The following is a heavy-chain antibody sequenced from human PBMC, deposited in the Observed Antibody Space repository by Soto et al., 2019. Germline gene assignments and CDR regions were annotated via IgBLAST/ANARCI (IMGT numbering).Heavy chain of an antibody. CDR1: GGTFSSYA. Sequence: SVKVSCKASGGTFSSYAISWVRQAPGQGLEWMGGIIPIFGTANYAQKFQGRVTITADESTSTAYMELSSLRSEDTAVYYCARVQVAASPGRFYYGMDVWGQGTTVTVYS. CDR2: IIPIFGTA. V-gene: IGHV1-69*13. D-gene: IGHD6-19*01. CDR3: ARVQVAASPGRFYYGMDV. J-gene: IGHJ6*02.